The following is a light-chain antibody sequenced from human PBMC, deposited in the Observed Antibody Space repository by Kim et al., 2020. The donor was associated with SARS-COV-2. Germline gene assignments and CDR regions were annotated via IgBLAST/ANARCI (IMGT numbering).Light chain of an antibody. Sequence: EIVMTQSPVTLSVSPGERATLSCRASHSVSTNVAWYQQKPGQAPRLLIYDASTRATDIPTRFSGSGSGTEFTLTISSLQSEDFAIYYCHQYNDWPPVDTFGQGTKLEI. V-gene: IGKV3-15*01. J-gene: IGKJ2*01. CDR2: DAS. CDR3: HQYNDWPPVDT. CDR1: HSVSTN.